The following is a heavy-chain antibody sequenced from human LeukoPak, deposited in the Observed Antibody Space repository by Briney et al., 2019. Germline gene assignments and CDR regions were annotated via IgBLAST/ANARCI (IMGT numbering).Heavy chain of an antibody. CDR3: ASGDVLRYFDWSPGGAFDI. CDR2: IYSGGST. J-gene: IGHJ3*02. D-gene: IGHD3-9*01. CDR1: GFTVSSNY. V-gene: IGHV3-53*01. Sequence: GGSLRLSCAASGFTVSSNYMSWVRQAPGKGLEWVSVIYSGGSTYYADSVKGRFTISRDNSKNTLYLQMNRLRAEDTAVYYCASGDVLRYFDWSPGGAFDIWGQGTMVTVSS.